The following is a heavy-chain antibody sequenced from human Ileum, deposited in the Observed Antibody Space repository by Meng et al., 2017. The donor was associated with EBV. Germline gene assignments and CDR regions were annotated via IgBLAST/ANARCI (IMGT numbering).Heavy chain of an antibody. CDR1: GDSISSSNHW. CDR3: ARRYYGVPFDN. D-gene: IGHD3-3*01. Sequence: LLLHEAGLGLVKPSETLSLTCAVSGDSISSSNHWWGWIRQPPGKGLEWVGTIYYSGSTFYNPSLKSRVTISLDTSKNQFSLKVSSVTAADTAVYYCARRYYGVPFDNWGQGTLVTVSS. V-gene: IGHV4-39*01. J-gene: IGHJ4*02. CDR2: IYYSGST.